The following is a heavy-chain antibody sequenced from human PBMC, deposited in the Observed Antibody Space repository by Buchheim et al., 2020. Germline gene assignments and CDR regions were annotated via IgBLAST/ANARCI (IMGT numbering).Heavy chain of an antibody. CDR2: IYDSGST. Sequence: QVQLQESGPGLVKPSGTLSLTCAVSGGSISSSNWWSWVRQPPGKGLEWIGEIYDSGSTNYNPSLKSRVTISVDKSKNQFSLKLSSVTAADTAVYYCARQRSPSYQLLLSYYYYGMDVWGQGTT. CDR3: ARQRSPSYQLLLSYYYYGMDV. CDR1: GGSISSSNW. D-gene: IGHD2-2*01. V-gene: IGHV4-4*02. J-gene: IGHJ6*02.